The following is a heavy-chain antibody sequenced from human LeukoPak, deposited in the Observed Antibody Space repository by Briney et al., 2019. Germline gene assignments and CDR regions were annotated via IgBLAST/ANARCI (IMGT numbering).Heavy chain of an antibody. CDR1: GGSFSGYY. J-gene: IGHJ3*02. CDR3: ARDFRGSVDAFDI. Sequence: SETLSLTCAVYGGSFSGYYWSWIRQPPGKGLEWIGEINHSGSTNYNPSLKSRVSISVDTSKNQFSLKLSSVTAADTAVYYCARDFRGSVDAFDIWGQGTMVAVSS. D-gene: IGHD3-3*01. V-gene: IGHV4-34*01. CDR2: INHSGST.